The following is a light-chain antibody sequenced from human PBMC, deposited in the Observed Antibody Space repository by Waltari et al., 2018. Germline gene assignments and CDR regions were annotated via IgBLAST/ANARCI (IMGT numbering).Light chain of an antibody. CDR3: MQALQTPLT. CDR2: LGS. J-gene: IGKJ4*01. CDR1: HGLLHSNGYNY. Sequence: DIVMTQSPLPLPVTPGEPASISCRSSHGLLHSNGYNYLDWYLQKPGQSPQLLIYLGSNRASGVPDRFSGSGSGTDFTLKISRVEAEDVGVYYCMQALQTPLTFGGGTKVEIK. V-gene: IGKV2-28*01.